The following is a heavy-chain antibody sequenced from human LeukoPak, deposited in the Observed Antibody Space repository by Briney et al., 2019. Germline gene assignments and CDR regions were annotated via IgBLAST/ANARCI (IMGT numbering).Heavy chain of an antibody. J-gene: IGHJ4*02. Sequence: ASVKVSCKVSGYTLTELSMHWVRQAPGKGLEWMGGFDPEGGETIYAQKFQGRVTMTEDTSTDTAYMELSSLRSEDTAVYYCAPYYYGSGSYYNPAFDYWGQGTLVTVSS. CDR1: GYTLTELS. D-gene: IGHD3-10*01. V-gene: IGHV1-24*01. CDR3: APYYYGSGSYYNPAFDY. CDR2: FDPEGGET.